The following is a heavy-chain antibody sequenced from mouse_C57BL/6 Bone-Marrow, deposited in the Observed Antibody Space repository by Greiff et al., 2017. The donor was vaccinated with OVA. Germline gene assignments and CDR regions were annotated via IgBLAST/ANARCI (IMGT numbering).Heavy chain of an antibody. CDR3: ARGRGIYAMDY. Sequence: EVKLVESEGGLVQPGSSMKLSCTASGFTFSDYYMAWVRQVPEKGLEWVANINYDGSSTYYLDSLKSRFIISRDNAKNILYLQMSSLKSEDTATYYCARGRGIYAMDYWGQGTSVTVSS. CDR2: INYDGSST. V-gene: IGHV5-16*01. CDR1: GFTFSDYY. J-gene: IGHJ4*01.